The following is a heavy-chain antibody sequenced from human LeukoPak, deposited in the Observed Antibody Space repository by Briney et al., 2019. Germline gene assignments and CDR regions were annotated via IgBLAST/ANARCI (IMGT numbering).Heavy chain of an antibody. D-gene: IGHD3-10*01. J-gene: IGHJ6*04. CDR1: GYTFTGYY. CDR2: INPNSGGT. Sequence: GASVKVSCKASGYTFTGYYMHWVRQAPGQGLEWMGWINPNSGGTNYAQKFQGRVTMTRDTSISTAYMELSRLRSDDTAVYYCASARRLWFGESPPDVWGKGTTVTISS. V-gene: IGHV1-2*02. CDR3: ASARRLWFGESPPDV.